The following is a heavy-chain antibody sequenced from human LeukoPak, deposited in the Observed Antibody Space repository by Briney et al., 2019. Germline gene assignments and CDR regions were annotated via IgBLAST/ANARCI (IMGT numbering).Heavy chain of an antibody. V-gene: IGHV3-23*01. J-gene: IGHJ4*02. CDR3: ATQMGTLTVLYRAVVY. CDR2: ISGSGGST. CDR1: GFTFSSYG. Sequence: PGGTLRLSCAASGFTFSSYGMSWVRQAPGKGLEWASAISGSGGSTYYADSVKGRFTISRDNSKNTLYLQMNSLRVEDTAVYYCATQMGTLTVLYRAVVYWRQGTLVTVSS. D-gene: IGHD2-8*02.